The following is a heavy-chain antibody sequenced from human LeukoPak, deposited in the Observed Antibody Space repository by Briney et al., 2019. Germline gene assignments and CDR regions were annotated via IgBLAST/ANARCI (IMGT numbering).Heavy chain of an antibody. Sequence: SETLSLICPVYGGSFSRYYWSWIRQPPGKGLELLGEINHSGSTNYNPFLKSRVTISVDRSKNQFSLKLSAVTAADTAVYYFARGGGRSSSLPWRIAVAPPNSGGKGTLVTVSS. D-gene: IGHD6-19*01. CDR3: ARGGGRSSSLPWRIAVAPPNS. J-gene: IGHJ5*01. CDR1: GGSFSRYY. V-gene: IGHV4-34*01. CDR2: INHSGST.